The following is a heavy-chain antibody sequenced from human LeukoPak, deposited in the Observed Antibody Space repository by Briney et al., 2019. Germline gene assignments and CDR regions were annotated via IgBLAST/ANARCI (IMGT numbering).Heavy chain of an antibody. CDR1: GFTFSSYS. Sequence: GGSLRLSCAASGFTFSSYSMNWVRQAPGKGLEWISYISPSSTSIYYADSVKGRFTISRDNAEKSLYLQMKSLRAEDTAVYYCARDAASGNNWFDPWGQGTLVTVSS. D-gene: IGHD2-15*01. CDR2: ISPSSTSI. V-gene: IGHV3-48*01. CDR3: ARDAASGNNWFDP. J-gene: IGHJ5*02.